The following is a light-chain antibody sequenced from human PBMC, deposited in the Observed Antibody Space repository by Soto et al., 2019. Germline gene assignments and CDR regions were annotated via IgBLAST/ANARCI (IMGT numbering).Light chain of an antibody. J-gene: IGLJ2*01. CDR2: EVS. CDR3: SSYTSSSHVV. Sequence: QSALTQPPSASGSLGQSVTIPCTGTSSDVGDYNYVSWYQQHPGKVPKLMIYEVSKRPSGVPDRFSGSKSGNTASLTVSGLQAEDEADYYCSSYTSSSHVVFGGGTKLTVL. CDR1: SSDVGDYNY. V-gene: IGLV2-8*01.